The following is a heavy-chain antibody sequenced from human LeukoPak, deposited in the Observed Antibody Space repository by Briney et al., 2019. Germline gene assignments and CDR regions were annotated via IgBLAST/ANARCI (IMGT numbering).Heavy chain of an antibody. J-gene: IGHJ3*02. Sequence: PGGSLRLSCAASGFTFSSYSMNWVRQAPGKGLEWVSCISSSSSTIYYADSVKGRFTISRDNAKNSLYLQMNSLRAEDTAVYYCARVGYYYLSGAFDIWGQGTMVTVSS. D-gene: IGHD3-22*01. V-gene: IGHV3-48*01. CDR1: GFTFSSYS. CDR2: ISSSSSTI. CDR3: ARVGYYYLSGAFDI.